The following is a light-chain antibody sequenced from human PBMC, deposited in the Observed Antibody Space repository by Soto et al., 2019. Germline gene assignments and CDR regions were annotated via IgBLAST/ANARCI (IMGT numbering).Light chain of an antibody. V-gene: IGKV3-15*01. CDR1: QSVSNY. CDR2: EAS. CDR3: QQYNYWPPIT. J-gene: IGKJ5*01. Sequence: EIVLTQSPGTLSLSPGERATLSCRASQSVSNYLAWYRHKPGQAPRLLIYEASTRATGIPARFSGSGSGTEFTLTIGSLQSEDFATYYCQQYNYWPPITFGQGTRLEIK.